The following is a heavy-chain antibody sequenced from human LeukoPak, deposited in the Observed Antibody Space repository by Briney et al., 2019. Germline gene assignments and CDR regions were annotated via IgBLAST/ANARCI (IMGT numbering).Heavy chain of an antibody. Sequence: GGSLRLSCAASGFTSSSFSMNWVRQAPGKGLEWVSSISSSSSHIYYADSVKGRFTISRDNAKNSLYLQMNSLRAEDTAVYYCARDALYSSGWDSDYWGQGTLVTVSS. CDR2: ISSSSSHI. CDR1: GFTSSSFS. CDR3: ARDALYSSGWDSDY. V-gene: IGHV3-21*01. D-gene: IGHD6-19*01. J-gene: IGHJ4*02.